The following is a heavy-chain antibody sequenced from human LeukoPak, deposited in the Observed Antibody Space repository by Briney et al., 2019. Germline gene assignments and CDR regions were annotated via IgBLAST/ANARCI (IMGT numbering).Heavy chain of an antibody. CDR1: GGSISSYY. V-gene: IGHV4-59*01. D-gene: IGHD4-4*01. CDR3: ARVRLQPRPAFDY. CDR2: IYYSGST. Sequence: PSETLSLTCTVSGGSISSYYWSWIRQPPGKGLEWIGYIYYSGSTNYNPSLKGRVTISVDTSKNQFSLKLSSVTAADTAVYYCARVRLQPRPAFDYWGQGTLVTVSS. J-gene: IGHJ4*02.